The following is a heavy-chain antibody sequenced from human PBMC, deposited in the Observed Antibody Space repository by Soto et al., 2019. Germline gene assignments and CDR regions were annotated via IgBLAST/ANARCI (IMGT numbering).Heavy chain of an antibody. Sequence: SETLSLTCIVSGESISSSSHYWGWIRQPPGKGLEWIGSIYYSGRTYYNPSFKSRVTISIDTSKNQFSLKLSSVTATDTAVYYCARQRTTVVTQAYFDHWGQGALVTVYS. CDR1: GESISSSSHY. CDR3: ARQRTTVVTQAYFDH. D-gene: IGHD2-21*02. V-gene: IGHV4-39*01. CDR2: IYYSGRT. J-gene: IGHJ4*02.